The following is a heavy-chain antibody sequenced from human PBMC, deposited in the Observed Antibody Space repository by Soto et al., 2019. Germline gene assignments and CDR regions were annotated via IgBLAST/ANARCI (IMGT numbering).Heavy chain of an antibody. CDR2: ISGSGGST. J-gene: IGHJ3*02. CDR3: TKVWSLGNQGTFDT. V-gene: IGHV3-23*01. CDR1: GFTFSSYA. D-gene: IGHD1-26*01. Sequence: GGSLRLSCAASGFTFSSYAMSWVRQAPGKGLEWVSAISGSGGSTYYADSVKGRFTISRDNSKNTLYLQMNSLRAEDTAVYYCTKVWSLGNQGTFDTWGQGTMVTVSS.